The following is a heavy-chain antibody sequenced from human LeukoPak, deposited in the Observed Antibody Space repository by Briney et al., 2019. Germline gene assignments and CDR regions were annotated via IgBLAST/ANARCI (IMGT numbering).Heavy chain of an antibody. D-gene: IGHD1-26*01. CDR3: AKDMVVSERWEPLSSFDY. Sequence: GGSLRLSCAASGFTFSSYAMGWVRQAPGKGLEWVSGISGSGGSTYYADSVKGRFTISRDNSKNTLYLQMNSLRAEDTAVYYCAKDMVVSERWEPLSSFDYWGQGTLVTVSS. CDR2: ISGSGGST. V-gene: IGHV3-23*01. CDR1: GFTFSSYA. J-gene: IGHJ4*02.